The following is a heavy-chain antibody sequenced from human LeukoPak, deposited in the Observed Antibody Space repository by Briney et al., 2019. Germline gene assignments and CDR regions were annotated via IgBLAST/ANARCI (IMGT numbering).Heavy chain of an antibody. Sequence: GGPLRLSCAASGFTFSDYYMSWIRQAPGKGLEWVSYISSSGSTIYYADFVKGRFTISRDNAKNALYLEMNSLRAEDTAVYYCARDRRRCDPWGQGPLVTVSS. J-gene: IGHJ5*02. CDR3: ARDRRRCDP. D-gene: IGHD1-1*01. CDR2: ISSSGSTI. CDR1: GFTFSDYY. V-gene: IGHV3-11*01.